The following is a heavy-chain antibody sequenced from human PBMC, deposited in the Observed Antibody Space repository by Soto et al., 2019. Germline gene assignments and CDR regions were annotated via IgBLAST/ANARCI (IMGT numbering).Heavy chain of an antibody. Sequence: ASVKVSCKASGYTFTNYYIHWVRQAPGQGLEWMGWINPNSGATNYAQKYQGWVTMTRATSISTAYLELSRLRSDDTAVYYCGRDFESYWIDYWGQGTLITVSS. D-gene: IGHD3-10*01. CDR3: GRDFESYWIDY. CDR1: GYTFTNYY. J-gene: IGHJ4*02. V-gene: IGHV1-2*04. CDR2: INPNSGAT.